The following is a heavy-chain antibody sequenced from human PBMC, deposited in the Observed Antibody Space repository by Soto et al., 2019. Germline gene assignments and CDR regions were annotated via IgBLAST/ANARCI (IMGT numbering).Heavy chain of an antibody. V-gene: IGHV3-21*01. D-gene: IGHD3-16*01. Sequence: PGGSLRLSCAASGFVFSDFQFNWVRQAPGGGLEWLSSITGTSAFTEYAESIEGRFTISRDNTNKLLFLHMDNLRPEDTAVYYFARDNLAFQGAFDLWGQGTLVTVSS. CDR1: GFVFSDFQ. J-gene: IGHJ4*02. CDR3: ARDNLAFQGAFDL. CDR2: ITGTSAFT.